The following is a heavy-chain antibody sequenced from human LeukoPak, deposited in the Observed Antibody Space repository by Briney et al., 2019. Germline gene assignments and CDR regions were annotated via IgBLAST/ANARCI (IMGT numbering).Heavy chain of an antibody. Sequence: PGGSLRLSCAASGFTFSSYSLNWVRQAPGKGLEWVSSISSSSTYIYYADSVKGRFTISRDSAKNSLYLQMNSLRAEDTAVYYCARAPGRETPKLIFDYWGQGTLVTVSS. CDR2: ISSSSTYI. CDR1: GFTFSSYS. D-gene: IGHD3-10*01. CDR3: ARAPGRETPKLIFDY. V-gene: IGHV3-21*01. J-gene: IGHJ4*02.